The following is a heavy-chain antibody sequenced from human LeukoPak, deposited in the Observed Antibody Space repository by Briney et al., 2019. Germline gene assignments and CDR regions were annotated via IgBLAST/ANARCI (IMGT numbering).Heavy chain of an antibody. V-gene: IGHV1-24*01. CDR3: AGSHHYYDSSGYPLLVY. Sequence: ASVKVSCKVSGYALTELSMHWVRQAPGKGLEWMGGFDPEDGETIYAQKFQGRVTMTEDTSTDTAYMELSSLRSEDTAVYYCAGSHHYYDSSGYPLLVYWGQGTLVTVSS. D-gene: IGHD3-22*01. J-gene: IGHJ4*02. CDR2: FDPEDGET. CDR1: GYALTELS.